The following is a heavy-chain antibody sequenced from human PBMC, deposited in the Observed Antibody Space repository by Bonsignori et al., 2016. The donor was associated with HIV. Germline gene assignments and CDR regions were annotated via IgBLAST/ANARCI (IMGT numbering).Heavy chain of an antibody. Sequence: QLQLQESGPGLVKPSETLSLTCTVSGGSISSSSYYWGWIRQPPGKGLEWIGSIYYSGSTYYNPSLKSRVTISVDTSKNQFSLKLSSVTAADTAVYYCARDGYNLDAFDIWGQGDKWSPSLQ. CDR3: ARDGYNLDAFDI. V-gene: IGHV4-39*07. CDR2: IYYSGST. D-gene: IGHD5-24*01. CDR1: GGSISSSSYY. J-gene: IGHJ3*02.